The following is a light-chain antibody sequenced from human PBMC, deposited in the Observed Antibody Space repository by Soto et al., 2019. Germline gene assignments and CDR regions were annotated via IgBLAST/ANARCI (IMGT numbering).Light chain of an antibody. CDR3: QHYNSYSEA. V-gene: IGKV1-5*03. Sequence: TQISQSLSTLSASVQDRVTITCRASQSVRTWLAWYQQKPGKAPKLLIYKASTLKSGVPSRFSGSGSGTEFTLTISSLQPDDFATYYCQHYNSYSEAYGQGTKADVK. CDR1: QSVRTW. CDR2: KAS. J-gene: IGKJ1*01.